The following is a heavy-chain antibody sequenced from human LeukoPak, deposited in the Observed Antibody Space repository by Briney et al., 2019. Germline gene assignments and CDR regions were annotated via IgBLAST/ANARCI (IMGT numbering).Heavy chain of an antibody. CDR1: GGSISSSSSY. CDR2: IYYSGST. J-gene: IGHJ6*03. V-gene: IGHV4-39*01. Sequence: PSETLSLTCTVSGGSISSSSSYWGWIRQPPGKGLEWIGSIYYSGSTYYNTSLKSRVSISVDTSKNQFSLKMNSVTAADTAVYYCARLHYGGNYGYYFYYMDVWGKGTTVTISS. D-gene: IGHD4-23*01. CDR3: ARLHYGGNYGYYFYYMDV.